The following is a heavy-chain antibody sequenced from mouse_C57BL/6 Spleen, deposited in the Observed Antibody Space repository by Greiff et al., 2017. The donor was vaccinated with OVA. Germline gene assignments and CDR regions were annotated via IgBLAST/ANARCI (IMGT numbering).Heavy chain of an antibody. Sequence: VKLVESGAELARPGASVKLSCKASGYTFTSYGISWVKQRTGQGLEWIGEIYPRSGNTYYNEKFKGKATLTADKSSSTAYMELRSLTSEDSAVYFCARITTGAMDYWGQGTSVTVSS. CDR3: ARITTGAMDY. CDR1: GYTFTSYG. J-gene: IGHJ4*01. V-gene: IGHV1-81*01. CDR2: IYPRSGNT. D-gene: IGHD2-4*01.